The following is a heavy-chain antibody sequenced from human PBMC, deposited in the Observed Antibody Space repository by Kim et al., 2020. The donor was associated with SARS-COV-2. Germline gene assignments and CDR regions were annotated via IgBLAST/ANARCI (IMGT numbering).Heavy chain of an antibody. J-gene: IGHJ4*02. CDR3: ARSGYDDAVYVPDY. V-gene: IGHV3-21*01. CDR1: GFTFHSYS. CDR2: ISPSGTYI. D-gene: IGHD5-12*01. Sequence: GGSLRLSCTASGFTFHSYSMNWVRQAPGKGLEWVSSISPSGTYIFYADSLKGRFTISRDDAKDSLYLQMSSLRAEDTAVYYCARSGYDDAVYVPDYWGQGTVVTVSS.